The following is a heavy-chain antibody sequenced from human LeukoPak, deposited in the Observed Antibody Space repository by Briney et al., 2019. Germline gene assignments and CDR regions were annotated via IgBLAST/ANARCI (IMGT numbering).Heavy chain of an antibody. CDR2: ISGSGGST. Sequence: GGSLRLSCAASGFTFSSYAMSWVRQAPGKGLEWVSAISGSGGSTFYADSVKGRFTISRDSSKNTLYLQVNSLRAEDTAVYYCAKGYDYQPPYNAFDIWGQGTMVTVSS. V-gene: IGHV3-23*01. D-gene: IGHD3-22*01. J-gene: IGHJ3*02. CDR1: GFTFSSYA. CDR3: AKGYDYQPPYNAFDI.